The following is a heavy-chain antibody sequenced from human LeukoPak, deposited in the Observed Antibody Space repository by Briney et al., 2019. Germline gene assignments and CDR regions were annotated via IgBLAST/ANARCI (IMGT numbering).Heavy chain of an antibody. CDR1: GGSLSRYY. CDR2: IYYSGCT. D-gene: IGHD3-3*01. Sequence: PSETLSLICTVSGGSLSRYYWSWIPQPSGKGLEWIGYIYYSGCTNYNPSLTSRVTISVDTSKNQFSLKLSSVTAADTAVYYCARERHYDFWSDHQGAFDIWGQGTMVTVSS. CDR3: ARERHYDFWSDHQGAFDI. J-gene: IGHJ3*02. V-gene: IGHV4-59*01.